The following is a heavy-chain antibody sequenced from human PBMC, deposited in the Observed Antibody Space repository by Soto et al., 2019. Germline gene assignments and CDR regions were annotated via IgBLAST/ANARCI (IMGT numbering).Heavy chain of an antibody. J-gene: IGHJ4*02. CDR2: IWYDGSNK. CDR3: ASHFDY. Sequence: QVQLVESGGGVVQPGRSLRLSCAASEFTFSSYGMHWVRQAPGKGLEWVAVIWYDGSNKYYADSVKGRFTISRDNSKNPRYLQMNSLRAEDTAVYYCASHFDYWGQGTLVTVSS. V-gene: IGHV3-33*01. CDR1: EFTFSSYG.